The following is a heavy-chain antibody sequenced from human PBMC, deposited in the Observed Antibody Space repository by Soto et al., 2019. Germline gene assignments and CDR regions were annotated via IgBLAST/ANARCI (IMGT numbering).Heavy chain of an antibody. CDR2: IYHSGST. J-gene: IGHJ4*02. V-gene: IGHV4-4*02. CDR3: ARSSIVPRLLMYPFDY. CDR1: GGSISSTNW. Sequence: PSETLSLTCVVSGGSISSTNWWTWVRQPPGKRLEWIGEIYHSGSTNYNPSLKSRVTISVDTSKNQFSLKLSSVTAADTAVYYCARSSIVPRLLMYPFDYWGQGTLVTVSS. D-gene: IGHD2-8*01.